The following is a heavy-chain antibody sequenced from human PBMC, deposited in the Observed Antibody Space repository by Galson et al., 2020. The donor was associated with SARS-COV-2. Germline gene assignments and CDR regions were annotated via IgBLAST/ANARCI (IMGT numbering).Heavy chain of an antibody. V-gene: IGHV5-51*01. CDR1: GYSFTSYR. J-gene: IGHJ5*02. CDR2: IYPGDSDT. D-gene: IGHD3-3*01. CDR3: ARITIFGVVMLDP. Sequence: KIGESLKTSCKGPGYSFTSYRIGWVRQMPGRGPEWMGIIYPGDSDTRYSPSFQGQVTISADKSISTAYLQWSSLKASDTAMYYCARITIFGVVMLDPWGQGTLVTVSS.